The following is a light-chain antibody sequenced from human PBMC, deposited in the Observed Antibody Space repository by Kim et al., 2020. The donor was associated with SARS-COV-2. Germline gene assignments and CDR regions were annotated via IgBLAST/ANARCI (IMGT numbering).Light chain of an antibody. CDR1: QGIRNA. V-gene: IGKV1-6*01. CDR3: LQDYNSPWT. Sequence: AIQKTQSPSSLSAAVGDRVTITCRASQGIRNALGWYQQKPGKAPKLLIYAASSLQSGVPSRFSGSGSGTDFTLTISSLQPEDFATYHCLQDYNSPWTFGQGTKVDIK. J-gene: IGKJ1*01. CDR2: AAS.